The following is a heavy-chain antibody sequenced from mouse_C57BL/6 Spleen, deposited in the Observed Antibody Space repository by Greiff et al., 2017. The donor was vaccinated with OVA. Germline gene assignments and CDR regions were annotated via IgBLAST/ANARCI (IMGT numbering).Heavy chain of an antibody. Sequence: QVQLQQPGAELVRPGSSVKLSCKASGYTFTSYWMDWVKQRPGQGLEWIGNIYPSDSETHYNQKFKDTATLTVDKSSSKAYMQLSSLTSEDSAVYYCARKGYYYGSSFDYWGQGTTLTVSS. CDR2: IYPSDSET. D-gene: IGHD1-1*01. CDR3: ARKGYYYGSSFDY. V-gene: IGHV1-61*01. J-gene: IGHJ2*01. CDR1: GYTFTSYW.